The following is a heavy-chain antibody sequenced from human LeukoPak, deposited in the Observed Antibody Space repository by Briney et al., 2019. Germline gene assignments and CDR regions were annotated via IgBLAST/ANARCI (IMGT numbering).Heavy chain of an antibody. D-gene: IGHD2-15*01. CDR1: GFSLSNARMG. CDR2: IFSNDEK. CDR3: ARMGCSGGSCYYAFDI. J-gene: IGHJ3*02. Sequence: SGPVLVKPAETLTLTCTVSGFSLSNARMGVSWIRQPPGKALEWLAHIFSNDEKSYSTSLKSRLAISKDTSKSQVVLTMTNMDPVDTATYYCARMGCSGGSCYYAFDIWGQGTMVTVSS. V-gene: IGHV2-26*01.